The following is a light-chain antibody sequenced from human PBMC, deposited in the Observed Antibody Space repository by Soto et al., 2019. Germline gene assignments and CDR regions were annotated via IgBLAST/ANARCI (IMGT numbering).Light chain of an antibody. V-gene: IGKV3-11*01. CDR1: QSVSGSY. Sequence: ETMMTQAPDTLSVCPGEGGTLSCRAGQSVSGSYLAWYRQKPGQAPRLLIFHASNRATGIPVRFSGSGSGTDFTLTISSLEPEDFAVYYCQQRSSWPPTFGQGTRLEIK. CDR2: HAS. J-gene: IGKJ5*01. CDR3: QQRSSWPPT.